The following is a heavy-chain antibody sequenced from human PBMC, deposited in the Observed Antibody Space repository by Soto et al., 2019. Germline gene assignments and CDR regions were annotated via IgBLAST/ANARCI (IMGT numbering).Heavy chain of an antibody. J-gene: IGHJ6*02. Sequence: SETLSLTCTVSGGSISSGGYYWSWIRQHPGKGLEWIGYIYYSGSTYYNPSLKSRVTISVDTSKNQFSLKLSSVTAADTAVYYCARVRGPYYYDSGSYSGMDVWGQGTTVTVSS. CDR2: IYYSGST. CDR1: GGSISSGGYY. CDR3: ARVRGPYYYDSGSYSGMDV. D-gene: IGHD3-10*01. V-gene: IGHV4-31*03.